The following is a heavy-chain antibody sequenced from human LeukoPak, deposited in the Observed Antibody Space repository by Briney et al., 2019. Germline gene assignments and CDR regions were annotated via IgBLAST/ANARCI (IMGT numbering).Heavy chain of an antibody. CDR2: INHSGST. Sequence: SETLSLTCAVYGGSFSGYYWSWIRQPPGKGLEWIGEINHSGSTNYNPSLKSRVTISVDTSKNQFSLKLSSVTAADTAVYYCARGQYQKGYYYYYGMDVWGQGTTVSVSS. V-gene: IGHV4-34*01. CDR3: ARGQYQKGYYYYYGMDV. J-gene: IGHJ6*02. CDR1: GGSFSGYY. D-gene: IGHD2-2*01.